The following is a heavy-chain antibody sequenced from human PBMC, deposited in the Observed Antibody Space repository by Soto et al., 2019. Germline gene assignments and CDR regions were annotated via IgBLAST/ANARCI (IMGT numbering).Heavy chain of an antibody. CDR3: ARGTQPGDSSGWSPLFDP. V-gene: IGHV1-18*01. CDR2: ISAYNGKT. CDR1: GGTFSSYR. J-gene: IGHJ5*02. Sequence: ASVKVSCKASGGTFSSYRINWVRQAPGQGLEWMGWISAYNGKTNYAQKLQGRVTMTRDTSTSTVYMELSSLRSEDTDVYYCARGTQPGDSSGWSPLFDPWGQGTLVTVS. D-gene: IGHD6-19*01.